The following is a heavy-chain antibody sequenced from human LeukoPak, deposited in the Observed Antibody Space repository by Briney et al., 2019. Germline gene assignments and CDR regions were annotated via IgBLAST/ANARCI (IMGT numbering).Heavy chain of an antibody. Sequence: SETLSPTCTVSGGSISSGDYYWSWIRQPPGKGLEWIGYIYYSGSTYYNPSLKSRVTISVDTSKNQFSLKLSSVTAADTAVYYCARGIRDSIWFGEALAWGQGTLVTVSS. D-gene: IGHD3-10*01. CDR1: GGSISSGDYY. CDR2: IYYSGST. V-gene: IGHV4-30-4*01. CDR3: ARGIRDSIWFGEALA. J-gene: IGHJ5*02.